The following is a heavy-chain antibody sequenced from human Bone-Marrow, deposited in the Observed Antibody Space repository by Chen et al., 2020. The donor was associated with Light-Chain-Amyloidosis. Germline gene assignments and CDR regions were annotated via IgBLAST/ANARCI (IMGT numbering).Heavy chain of an antibody. D-gene: IGHD2-2*01. CDR1: GFTFSNYA. J-gene: IGHJ4*02. CDR3: AKDRCTSISCSVFDY. V-gene: IGHV3-23*04. CDR2: ARGGDGPT. Sequence: VQLVESGGGLVQPGGTLRLSCVGSGFTFSNYAMTWVRQAPWKGLELVSVARGGDGPTYYADSVRGRFTIYRDNSKNTLYLQMNSLRAEDTAVYYCAKDRCTSISCSVFDYWGQGTLATVSS.